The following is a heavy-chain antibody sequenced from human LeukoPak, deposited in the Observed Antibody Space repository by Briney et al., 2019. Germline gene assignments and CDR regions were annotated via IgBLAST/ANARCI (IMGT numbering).Heavy chain of an antibody. J-gene: IGHJ4*02. CDR2: IHHSGST. V-gene: IGHV4-38-2*01. D-gene: IGHD1-26*01. CDR3: ARRAVGATDY. Sequence: PSETLSLTXVVSGYSISSGYYWGWIRQPPGKGLEWIGSIHHSGSTYYNPSLKSRVSMSVDTSKNQFSLKLNSVTAADTAVYFCARRAVGATDYWGQGTLVTVSS. CDR1: GYSISSGYY.